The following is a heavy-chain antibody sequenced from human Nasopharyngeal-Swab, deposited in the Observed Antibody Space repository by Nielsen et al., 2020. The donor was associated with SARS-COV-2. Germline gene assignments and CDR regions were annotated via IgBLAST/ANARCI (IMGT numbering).Heavy chain of an antibody. J-gene: IGHJ4*02. CDR1: GCTFSSYA. CDR3: ARGAPRLWFGEFYY. Sequence: SVKVSCKASGCTFSSYAISRVRQAPGQGLEWMGGIIPIFGTANYAQKFQGRVTITADESTSTAYMELSSLRSEDTAVYYCARGAPRLWFGEFYYWGQGTLVTVSS. V-gene: IGHV1-69*13. CDR2: IIPIFGTA. D-gene: IGHD3-10*01.